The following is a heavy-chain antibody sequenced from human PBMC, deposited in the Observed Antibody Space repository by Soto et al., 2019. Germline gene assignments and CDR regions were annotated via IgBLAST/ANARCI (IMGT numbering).Heavy chain of an antibody. CDR3: ERGKWEEEGYYYGMEV. J-gene: IGHJ6*04. CDR1: WYIFSINIVS. V-gene: IGHV6-1*01. D-gene: IGHD3-22*01. CDR2: TYYRSKWYS. Sequence: PSQPLXLTCAISWYIFSINIVSFNFIRQSPSGCLQWLGRTYYRSKWYSEYAPSVKSRITINPDTAKKQFALQLKSVTPDDSGVYYCERGKWEEEGYYYGMEVWGKGIKV.